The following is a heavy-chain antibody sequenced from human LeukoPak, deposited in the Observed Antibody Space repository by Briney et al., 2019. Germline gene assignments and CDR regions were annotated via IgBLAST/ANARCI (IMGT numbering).Heavy chain of an antibody. D-gene: IGHD3-3*01. CDR2: INHSGST. Sequence: SETLSLTCAVYGGSFSGYYWSWIRQPPGKGLEWIGEINHSGSTNYNPSLKSRVTISVDTSKNQFSLKLSSVTAADTAVYYCARGGYDFWSGCYTDWFDPWGQGTLVTVSS. CDR3: ARGGYDFWSGCYTDWFDP. V-gene: IGHV4-34*01. J-gene: IGHJ5*02. CDR1: GGSFSGYY.